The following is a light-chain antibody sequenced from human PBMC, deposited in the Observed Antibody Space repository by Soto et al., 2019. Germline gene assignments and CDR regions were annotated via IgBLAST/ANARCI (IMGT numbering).Light chain of an antibody. CDR3: QQYDSSPPSWT. CDR1: QSVSSSY. CDR2: GAS. V-gene: IGKV3-20*01. J-gene: IGKJ1*01. Sequence: EIVLTQSPGTLSLSPGERATLSCRASQSVSSSYLAWYQQKPGQAPRLLIYGASSRATGIPDRFSGSGSGTDFTLTITRREPEDFAVYYCQQYDSSPPSWTFGQGTKVEIK.